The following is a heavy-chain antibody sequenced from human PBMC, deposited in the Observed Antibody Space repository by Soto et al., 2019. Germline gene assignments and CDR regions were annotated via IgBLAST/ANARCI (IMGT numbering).Heavy chain of an antibody. J-gene: IGHJ5*02. D-gene: IGHD4-17*01. CDR2: IFPFLGIA. CDR3: ARGGVVDSGDYNT. V-gene: IGHV1-69*02. CDR1: GATLNNYI. Sequence: QVNLVQSGTELRKPGSSVKVSCKTAGATLNNYIIAWVRQAPGQGLEWMGRIFPFLGIANYSQKFQDRLKITADRSTSTLYMTLSTLTSEDPAVYFCARGGVVDSGDYNTWGQGTLVTVSS.